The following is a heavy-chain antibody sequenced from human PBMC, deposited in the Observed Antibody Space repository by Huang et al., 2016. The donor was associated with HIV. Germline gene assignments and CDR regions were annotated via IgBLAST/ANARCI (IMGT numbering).Heavy chain of an antibody. V-gene: IGHV3-74*01. CDR1: GFTFSSYW. Sequence: EVQLVESGGGLVQPGGSLRLSCAASGFTFSSYWMHWVRQAPGTGLVWVSRMKSDGSSSGYADSVKGRFTISRDNAKNTRYLQMNRLRAEDTAVYYCVRDPRIQSWLNYFDYWGQGTLVSVSS. CDR3: VRDPRIQSWLNYFDY. D-gene: IGHD3-22*01. CDR2: MKSDGSSS. J-gene: IGHJ4*02.